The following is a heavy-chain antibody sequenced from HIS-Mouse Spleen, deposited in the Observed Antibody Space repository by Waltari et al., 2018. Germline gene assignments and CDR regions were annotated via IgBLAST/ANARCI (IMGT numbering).Heavy chain of an antibody. CDR1: GGSISSGGYY. V-gene: IGHV4-31*03. Sequence: QVQLQESGPGLVKPSQTLSLTCTVSGGSISSGGYYWSWIRQHPGKGLEGIGYIYYSGGTYSNRSRKSRVTRQVETSKNQVSLKLSAVTAADTAVYYCARSPYYDFWSGYSDNWFDPWGQGTLVTVSS. CDR2: IYYSGGT. CDR3: ARSPYYDFWSGYSDNWFDP. D-gene: IGHD3-3*01. J-gene: IGHJ5*02.